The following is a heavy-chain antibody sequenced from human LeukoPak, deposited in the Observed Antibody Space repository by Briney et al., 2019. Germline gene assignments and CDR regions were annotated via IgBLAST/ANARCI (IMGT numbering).Heavy chain of an antibody. CDR3: ARGPDYDILTGYSG. J-gene: IGHJ4*02. CDR2: IKQDGTER. CDR1: GFTFTTYW. Sequence: GGSLRLSCAASGFTFTTYWMSWVRQAPGKGLEWVANIKQDGTERYYVDSVKGRFTISRDNSKNTLYLQMNSLRAEDTAVYYCARGPDYDILTGYSGWGQGTLVTVSS. D-gene: IGHD3-9*01. V-gene: IGHV3-7*01.